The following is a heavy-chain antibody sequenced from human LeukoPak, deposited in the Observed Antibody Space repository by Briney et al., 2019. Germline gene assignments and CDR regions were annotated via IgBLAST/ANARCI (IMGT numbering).Heavy chain of an antibody. J-gene: IGHJ6*03. D-gene: IGHD6-19*01. CDR3: AREGWNYYYYMDV. CDR2: IYTSGST. V-gene: IGHV4-61*02. Sequence: SETLSLTCTVSGGSISSGSYYWSWIRQPAGKGLEWIGRIYTSGSTNYNPSLKSRVTISVDTSKNQFSLKLSSVTAADTAVYYCAREGWNYYYYMDVWGKGTTVTVSS. CDR1: GGSISSGSYY.